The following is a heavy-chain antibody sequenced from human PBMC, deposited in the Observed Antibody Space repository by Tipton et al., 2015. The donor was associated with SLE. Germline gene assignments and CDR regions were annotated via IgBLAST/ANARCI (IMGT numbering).Heavy chain of an antibody. D-gene: IGHD2-15*01. Sequence: QLVQSGAEMKKPGESLKISCKTSGYSFTSYWIGWVRQVPGKGLEWMGIIYPGDSDTRYSPSFQGQVTISADKSITTAYMQWSSLKASDTAMYYCARQDSRGYYYYGLDVWGQGTTVTVSS. CDR1: GYSFTSYW. V-gene: IGHV5-51*01. CDR3: ARQDSRGYYYYGLDV. J-gene: IGHJ6*02. CDR2: IYPGDSDT.